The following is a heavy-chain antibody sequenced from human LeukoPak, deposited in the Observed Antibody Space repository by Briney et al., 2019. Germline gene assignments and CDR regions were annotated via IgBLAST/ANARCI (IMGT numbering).Heavy chain of an antibody. D-gene: IGHD3-22*01. CDR2: ISASGII. Sequence: PSETLSLTCTVSGGSINTYYWSWFRQPPGKGLEFIGYISASGIINYNPSLESRLIMSLDTSKNQFSLNLMSVTAADTAVYYCARDSSYYDSSEWGQGTLVTVSS. V-gene: IGHV4-4*08. J-gene: IGHJ4*02. CDR1: GGSINTYY. CDR3: ARDSSYYDSSE.